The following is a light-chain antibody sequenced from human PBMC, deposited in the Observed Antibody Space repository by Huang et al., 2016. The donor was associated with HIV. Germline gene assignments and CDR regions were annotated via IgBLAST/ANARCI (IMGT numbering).Light chain of an antibody. J-gene: IGKJ4*01. V-gene: IGKV1-5*03. CDR3: QQYDSYPAT. Sequence: DIHMTQSPPTLSASEGDRVTISCRASQSIGIWLAWYQQKPGKVPKLLIYKASTLETGVPSRFSGGGSGTDFTLTITSLRPEDIGTYYCQQYDSYPATFGVGTKVEMK. CDR1: QSIGIW. CDR2: KAS.